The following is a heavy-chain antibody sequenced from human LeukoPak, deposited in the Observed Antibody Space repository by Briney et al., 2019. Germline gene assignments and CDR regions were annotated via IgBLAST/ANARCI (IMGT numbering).Heavy chain of an antibody. CDR3: ARQTGSGLFILP. D-gene: IGHD3/OR15-3a*01. Sequence: SETLSLTCTVSGGSISSSSYYWGWIRQPPGKGLEWIASMYYSGSTYYNPSLKSRVTISVDTSKNQFSLRLTSVTAADTAVYYCARQTGSGLFILPGGQGTLVTASS. CDR1: GGSISSSSYY. J-gene: IGHJ4*02. CDR2: MYYSGST. V-gene: IGHV4-39*01.